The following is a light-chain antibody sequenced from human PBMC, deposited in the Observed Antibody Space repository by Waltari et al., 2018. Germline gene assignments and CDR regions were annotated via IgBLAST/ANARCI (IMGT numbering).Light chain of an antibody. CDR3: SSYTSSSTLV. Sequence: QSALTQPASVSGSPGQSITISCTGTSSDVGGYNFVAWYQQHPGKAPKLMFYEVSNRPSGVSNRFSGSKSGNTDSLTISGLQAEDEADYYCSSYTSSSTLVFGGGTKLTVL. CDR1: SSDVGGYNF. CDR2: EVS. J-gene: IGLJ2*01. V-gene: IGLV2-14*01.